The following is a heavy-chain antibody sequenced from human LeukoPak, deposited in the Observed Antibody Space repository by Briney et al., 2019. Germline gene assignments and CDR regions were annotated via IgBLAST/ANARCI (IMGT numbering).Heavy chain of an antibody. V-gene: IGHV3-48*03. CDR1: GFTFSSYE. J-gene: IGHJ6*04. CDR2: ISSSGSTI. CDR3: AELGITKIGGV. Sequence: PGGSLRLSCAAPGFTFSSYEMNWVRQAPGKGLEWVSYISSSGSTIYYADSVKGRFTISRDNAKNSLYLQMNSLRAEDTAVYYCAELGITKIGGVWGKGTTVTISS. D-gene: IGHD3-10*02.